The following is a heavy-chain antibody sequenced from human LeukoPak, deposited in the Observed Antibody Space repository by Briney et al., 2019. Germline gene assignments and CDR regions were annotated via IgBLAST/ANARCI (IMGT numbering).Heavy chain of an antibody. J-gene: IGHJ4*02. CDR3: ARVSGQEYQLLMEGVYYFDY. Sequence: PSETLSLTCAVYGGSFSGYYWSWIRQPPGKGLEWIGEINHSGSTNYNPSLKSRVTISVDTSKNQFSLKLSSVTAADTAVYYCARVSGQEYQLLMEGVYYFDYWGQGTLVTVSS. D-gene: IGHD2-2*01. CDR2: INHSGST. CDR1: GGSFSGYY. V-gene: IGHV4-34*01.